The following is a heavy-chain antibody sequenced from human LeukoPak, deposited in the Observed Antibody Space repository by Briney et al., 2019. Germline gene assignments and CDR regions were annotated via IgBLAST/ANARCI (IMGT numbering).Heavy chain of an antibody. V-gene: IGHV3-66*01. CDR1: GFTVSSNY. CDR3: ARDRQYYYGSGSYRPYYYYGMDV. D-gene: IGHD3-10*01. J-gene: IGHJ6*02. CDR2: IYSGGST. Sequence: GGSLRLSCAASGFTVSSNYMSWVRQAPGKGLEWVSVIYSGGSTYYADSVKGRFTISRDNSKNTLYLQMNSLRAEDTAVYYCARDRQYYYGSGSYRPYYYYGMDVWGQGTTVTVSS.